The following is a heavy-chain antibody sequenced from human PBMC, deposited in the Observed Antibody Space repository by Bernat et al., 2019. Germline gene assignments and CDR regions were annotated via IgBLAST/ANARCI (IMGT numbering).Heavy chain of an antibody. CDR3: AKASHYYGSGSYWDYFDY. D-gene: IGHD3-10*01. Sequence: EVQLVESGGGLVQPGGSLRLSCAASGFTFSNYEMNWVRQAPGKGLEWVSYISGSGGSTYYADSVKGRFTISRDNSKNTLYLQMNSLRAEDTAVYYCAKASHYYGSGSYWDYFDYWGQGTLVTVSS. V-gene: IGHV3-23*04. J-gene: IGHJ4*02. CDR2: ISGSGGST. CDR1: GFTFSNYE.